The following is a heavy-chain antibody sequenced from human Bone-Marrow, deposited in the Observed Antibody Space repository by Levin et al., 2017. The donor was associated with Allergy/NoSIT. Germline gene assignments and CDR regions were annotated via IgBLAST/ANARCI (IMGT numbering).Heavy chain of an antibody. D-gene: IGHD2-2*01. V-gene: IGHV4-34*01. Sequence: SQTLSLTCAVYGGSFSGYYWSWIRQPPGKGLEWIGEINHSGSTNYNPSLKSRVTISVDTSKNQFSLKLSSVTAADTAMYYCARGPLDIVVVPAAKAFDYWGQGTLVTVSS. CDR1: GGSFSGYY. J-gene: IGHJ4*02. CDR2: INHSGST. CDR3: ARGPLDIVVVPAAKAFDY.